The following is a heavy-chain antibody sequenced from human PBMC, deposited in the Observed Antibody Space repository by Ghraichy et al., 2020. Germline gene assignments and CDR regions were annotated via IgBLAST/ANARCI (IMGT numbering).Heavy chain of an antibody. CDR2: IKRDGSEK. Sequence: GGSLRLSCAASGFFFENYWMSWVRQALGKGLEWVANIKRDGSEKYFINSVRGRFTLSRDNAKNLLFLQMDSLRVDDTAVYFCARLGGWYYFDSWGQGVLVTVSS. CDR3: ARLGGWYYFDS. J-gene: IGHJ4*02. CDR1: GFFFENYW. V-gene: IGHV3-7*01. D-gene: IGHD6-19*01.